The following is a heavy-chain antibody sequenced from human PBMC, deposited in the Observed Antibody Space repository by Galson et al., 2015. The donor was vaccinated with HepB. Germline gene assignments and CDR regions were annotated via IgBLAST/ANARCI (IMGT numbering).Heavy chain of an antibody. CDR1: GGTFSSYA. CDR3: ARVRGGYGGNFGGY. V-gene: IGHV1-69*13. D-gene: IGHD4-23*01. CDR2: IIPTFGTA. J-gene: IGHJ4*02. Sequence: SAKVACKASGGTFSSYAISWVRQAPGQGLEWMGGIIPTFGTANYAKKFQGRVTITADESTSTAYMELSSLRSEDTAVYYGARVRGGYGGNFGGYWGQGTLVTVSS.